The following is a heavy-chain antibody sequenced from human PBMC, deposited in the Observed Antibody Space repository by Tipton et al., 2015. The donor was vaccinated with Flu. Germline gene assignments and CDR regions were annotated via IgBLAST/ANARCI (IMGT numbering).Heavy chain of an antibody. CDR3: ARGSGSGTYVIFDF. CDR1: GGSLSSFY. Sequence: TLSPTCTVSGGSLSSFYWSWIRQPAGKGLEWIGRIYTSGSTKYNPSLKSRLSMSVDTSKSQFSLKLTSVTAADTAVYYCARGSGSGTYVIFDFWGQGTLVTVSS. J-gene: IGHJ4*02. D-gene: IGHD3-10*01. V-gene: IGHV4-4*07. CDR2: IYTSGST.